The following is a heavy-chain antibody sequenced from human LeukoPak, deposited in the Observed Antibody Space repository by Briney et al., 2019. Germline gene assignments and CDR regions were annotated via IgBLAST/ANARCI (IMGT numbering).Heavy chain of an antibody. D-gene: IGHD3-3*01. CDR2: IKSKTDGGTT. J-gene: IGHJ4*02. Sequence: AGSLRLSCAASGFTFSDAWMSWVRQAPGKGLEWVGRIKSKTDGGTTDYAAHVKGRITISRDDSKNTVYLQLNSLKNEDTAVYYCTTAEHIKIFGVATIGHFTYWGQGTLVTVSS. V-gene: IGHV3-15*01. CDR3: TTAEHIKIFGVATIGHFTY. CDR1: GFTFSDAW.